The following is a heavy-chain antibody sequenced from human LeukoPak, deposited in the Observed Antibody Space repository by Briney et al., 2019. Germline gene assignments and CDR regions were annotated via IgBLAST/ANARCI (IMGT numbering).Heavy chain of an antibody. CDR3: ARGDVLIKVTTGIRHFDY. CDR2: ISSSGSTI. Sequence: PGGSLRLSCAASGFTFSDYYMSWIRQAPGKGLEWVSYISSSGSTIYYADSVKGRFTISRDNAKNSLYLQMNSLRAEDTAVYYCARGDVLIKVTTGIRHFDYWGQGTLVTVSS. J-gene: IGHJ4*02. CDR1: GFTFSDYY. V-gene: IGHV3-11*01. D-gene: IGHD4-17*01.